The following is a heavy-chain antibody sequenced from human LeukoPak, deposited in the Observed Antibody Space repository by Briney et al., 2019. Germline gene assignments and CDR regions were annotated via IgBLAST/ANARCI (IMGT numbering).Heavy chain of an antibody. Sequence: GASVKVSCKASGYTFTSYGISWVRQAPGQGPEWMGGIIPVSGTTNNAHKFQGRVTITADESTNTAYMELSSLRSDDTALYYCAISAYTGGVFDNWGQGTLVTVSS. CDR3: AISAYTGGVFDN. J-gene: IGHJ4*02. V-gene: IGHV1-69*13. CDR2: IIPVSGTT. CDR1: GYTFTSYG. D-gene: IGHD2-8*02.